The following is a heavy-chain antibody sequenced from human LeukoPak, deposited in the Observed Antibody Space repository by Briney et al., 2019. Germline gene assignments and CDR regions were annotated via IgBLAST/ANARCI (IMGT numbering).Heavy chain of an antibody. CDR3: ARDYYGSGSYFDY. J-gene: IGHJ4*02. Sequence: GSLRLSCAASGFTFSDYWSWIRQPPGKGLEWIGYIYYSGSTNYNPSLKSRVTISVDTSKNQFSLKLSSVTAADTAVYYCARDYYGSGSYFDYWGQGTLVTVSS. D-gene: IGHD3-10*01. CDR1: GFTFSDY. V-gene: IGHV4-59*01. CDR2: IYYSGST.